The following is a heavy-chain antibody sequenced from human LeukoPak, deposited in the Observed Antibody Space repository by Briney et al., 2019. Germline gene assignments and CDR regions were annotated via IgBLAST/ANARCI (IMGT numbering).Heavy chain of an antibody. V-gene: IGHV3-23*01. D-gene: IGHD3-9*01. CDR1: GFTFSSYA. Sequence: GGSLRLSCAASGFTFSSYAMSWVRQAPGKRLEWVSAISGSGGSTYYADSVKGRFTISRDNSKNTLYLQMNSLRAEDTAVYYCARGRYFDWLPPTYFDYWGQGTLVTVSS. J-gene: IGHJ4*02. CDR3: ARGRYFDWLPPTYFDY. CDR2: ISGSGGST.